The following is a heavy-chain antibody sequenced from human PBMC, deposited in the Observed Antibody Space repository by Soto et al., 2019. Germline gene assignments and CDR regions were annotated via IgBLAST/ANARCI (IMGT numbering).Heavy chain of an antibody. V-gene: IGHV1-46*03. CDR3: ARASVSGRRFDY. CDR1: GYTFSSYY. Sequence: QVQLMQSGAEVKKPGASVKVSCKASGYTFSSYYMHWVRQAPGQGLEWMGVINPSGGSTTYPQKFQVRVTMTRDTSTSTVYMELSSLTSEDTAVYYCARASVSGRRFDYWGEGTLVIVSS. D-gene: IGHD6-19*01. CDR2: INPSGGST. J-gene: IGHJ4*02.